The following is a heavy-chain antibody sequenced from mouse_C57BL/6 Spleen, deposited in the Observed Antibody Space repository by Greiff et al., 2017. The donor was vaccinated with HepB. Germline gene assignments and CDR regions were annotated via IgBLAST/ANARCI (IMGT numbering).Heavy chain of an antibody. D-gene: IGHD2-1*01. V-gene: IGHV1-78*01. J-gene: IGHJ2*01. CDR2: IYPRDGST. Sequence: VQLQQSDAELVKPGASVKISCKVSGYTFTDHTIHWMKQRPEQGLEWIGYIYPRDGSTKYNEKFKGKATLTADKSSSTAYMQLNSLTSEDSAVYFCARRDLYYGNYRDYFDYWGQGTTLTVSS. CDR3: ARRDLYYGNYRDYFDY. CDR1: GYTFTDHT.